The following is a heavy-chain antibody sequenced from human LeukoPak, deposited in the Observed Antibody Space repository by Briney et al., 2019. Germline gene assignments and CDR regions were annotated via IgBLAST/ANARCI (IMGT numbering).Heavy chain of an antibody. CDR1: GGTFSSYA. CDR3: ARARIQQWPLTPFDY. Sequence: ASVKVSCKASGGTFSSYAINWVRQAPGLGLEWMGGIIPIFATPNFAQKFQGRVTITADESTSTAHMELSSLRSEDTAVYYCARARIQQWPLTPFDYWGQGTLVTVSS. D-gene: IGHD5-18*01. J-gene: IGHJ4*02. V-gene: IGHV1-69*13. CDR2: IIPIFATP.